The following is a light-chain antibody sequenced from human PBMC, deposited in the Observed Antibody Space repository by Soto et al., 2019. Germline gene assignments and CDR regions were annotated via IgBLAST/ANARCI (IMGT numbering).Light chain of an antibody. CDR3: MGALQSPPT. V-gene: IGKV2-28*01. Sequence: DIAMTQSPVSLPVTPGEPASISCRSSQSLLHSNGYNYLDWYLQKPGQSPQLLIYLGSNRASGVPGRFSASASGTDFTLTISRVEAEDVGVYYCMGALQSPPTFGQGTRVEIK. J-gene: IGKJ1*01. CDR1: QSLLHSNGYNY. CDR2: LGS.